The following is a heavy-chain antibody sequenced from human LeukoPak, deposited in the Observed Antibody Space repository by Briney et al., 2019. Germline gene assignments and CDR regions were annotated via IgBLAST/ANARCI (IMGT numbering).Heavy chain of an antibody. V-gene: IGHV4-30-2*01. CDR1: GGSISSGGYS. CDR3: ARAHDILTGPMIDY. J-gene: IGHJ4*02. CDR2: IYHSGST. D-gene: IGHD3-9*01. Sequence: SETLSLTCAVSGGSISSGGYSWSWVRQPPGKGLEWIGYIYHSGSTYYNPSLKSRVTISVDRSKNQFSLKLSSVTAADTAVYYCARAHDILTGPMIDYWGQGNLVTVSS.